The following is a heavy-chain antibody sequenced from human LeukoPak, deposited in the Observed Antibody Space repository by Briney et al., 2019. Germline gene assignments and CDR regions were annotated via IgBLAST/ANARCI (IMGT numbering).Heavy chain of an antibody. Sequence: PGGSLRLSCAASGFTFSSYWVHWVRQVPGKGLVWVSRINPGGGSTAYADSVKGRFTISRDNAENTLYLQMDSLRAEDTAVYYCARSNQADDYWGQGTLVTVSP. V-gene: IGHV3-74*01. CDR2: INPGGGST. D-gene: IGHD1-14*01. CDR1: GFTFSSYW. J-gene: IGHJ4*02. CDR3: ARSNQADDY.